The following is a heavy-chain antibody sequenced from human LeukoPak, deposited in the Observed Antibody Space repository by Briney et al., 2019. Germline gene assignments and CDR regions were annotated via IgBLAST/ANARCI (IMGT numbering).Heavy chain of an antibody. CDR2: IRHDGSNK. J-gene: IGHJ4*02. V-gene: IGHV3-30*02. Sequence: GGSLRLSCAASGFIFSDYGMNWVRQVPGKGLEWLTFIRHDGSNKFYAESVKGRFTISRDMSKNTLYLQMNSLRAEDTAIYYCAKDGGWLQFENWGQGTQVTVSS. D-gene: IGHD5-24*01. CDR3: AKDGGWLQFEN. CDR1: GFIFSDYG.